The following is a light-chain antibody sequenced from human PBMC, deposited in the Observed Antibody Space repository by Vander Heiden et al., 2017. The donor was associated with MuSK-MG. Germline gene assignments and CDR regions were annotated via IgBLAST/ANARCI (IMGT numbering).Light chain of an antibody. Sequence: DIQMTQPPSSLSASVGDSVTITCRASQNIRTYLNWYQQKPGKAPKLLIFAASNLQSGVPSTFSGSGSGTDFTLTISGLQPDDFAAYYCQQSNSFPLTFGGGTQVEMK. CDR2: AAS. CDR1: QNIRTY. CDR3: QQSNSFPLT. J-gene: IGKJ4*01. V-gene: IGKV1-39*01.